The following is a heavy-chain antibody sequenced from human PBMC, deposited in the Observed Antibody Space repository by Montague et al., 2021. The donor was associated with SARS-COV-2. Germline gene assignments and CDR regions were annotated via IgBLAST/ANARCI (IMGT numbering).Heavy chain of an antibody. CDR3: AKDASITIFGVVSPPGYYYYYGMDV. D-gene: IGHD3-3*01. CDR2: IYSGGSST. J-gene: IGHJ6*02. Sequence: SLRLSCAASGFTFSSYAMSWVRQAPGKGLEWVSVIYSGGSSTYYADSVXGRFTISRDNSKNTLYLQMNSLRAEDTAVYYCAKDASITIFGVVSPPGYYYYYGMDVWGQGTTVTVSS. V-gene: IGHV3-23*03. CDR1: GFTFSSYA.